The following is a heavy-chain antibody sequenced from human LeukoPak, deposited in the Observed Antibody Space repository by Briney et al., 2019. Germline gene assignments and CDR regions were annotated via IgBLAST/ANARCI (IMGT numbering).Heavy chain of an antibody. Sequence: ASVKVSCKTSGGSLSSNALSWVRQAPAQGLEWMGGIIPMFGTPNYAQKFQGRVTITADESTSTAYMELSSLTFEDTAVYYCARAHGSAPSALDYWGQRTLVTVSS. V-gene: IGHV1-69*13. CDR1: GGSLSSNA. J-gene: IGHJ4*02. CDR3: ARAHGSAPSALDY. CDR2: IIPMFGTP. D-gene: IGHD3-10*01.